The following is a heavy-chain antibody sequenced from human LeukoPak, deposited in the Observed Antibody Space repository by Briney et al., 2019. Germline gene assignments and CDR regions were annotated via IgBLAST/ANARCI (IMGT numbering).Heavy chain of an antibody. V-gene: IGHV5-51*01. J-gene: IGHJ6*03. CDR2: IYPGDSDT. D-gene: IGHD6-13*01. Sequence: GESLKISCKGSGYRFTSYWIGWVRQMPGKGLEWMGIIYPGDSDTRYSPSFQGQVTISADKSISTAYLQWSSLKASDTAMYYCARQRAVAAAGVLYYYYMDVWGKGTTVTISS. CDR3: ARQRAVAAAGVLYYYYMDV. CDR1: GYRFTSYW.